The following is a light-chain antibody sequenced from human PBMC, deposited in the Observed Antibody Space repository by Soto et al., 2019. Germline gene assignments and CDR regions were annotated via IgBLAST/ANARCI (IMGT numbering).Light chain of an antibody. Sequence: EIVLTQSPGTLSLSPGERATLSCRASQSVSSSYLAWYQQKPGQAPRLLISGTSSRATGIPDRFSGSGSGTDFTLTISRLEPEDFAVYYCQQYGSSPYTLGQGTKLEIK. V-gene: IGKV3-20*01. CDR1: QSVSSSY. CDR3: QQYGSSPYT. CDR2: GTS. J-gene: IGKJ2*01.